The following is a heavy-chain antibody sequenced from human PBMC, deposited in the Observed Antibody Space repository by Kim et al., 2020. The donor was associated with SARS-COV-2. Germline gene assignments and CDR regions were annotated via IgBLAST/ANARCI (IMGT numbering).Heavy chain of an antibody. CDR1: GYTFTSYG. CDR3: ARTYYYRGGSSYYCGGMVV. J-gene: IGHJ6*01. CDR2: ISAYTGNT. Sequence: ASVKVSCKASGYTFTSYGINWVRQAPGQGLEWMGWISAYTGNTNYAQGFKGRVAFTIDTSASTAYMELRSLKADDTAVYYCARTYYYRGGSSYYCGGMVV. D-gene: IGHD2-15*01. V-gene: IGHV1-18*01.